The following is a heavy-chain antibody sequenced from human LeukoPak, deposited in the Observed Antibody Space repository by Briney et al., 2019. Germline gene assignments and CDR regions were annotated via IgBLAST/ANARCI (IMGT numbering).Heavy chain of an antibody. V-gene: IGHV3-33*03. CDR2: IWNDGSKM. D-gene: IGHD5-24*01. J-gene: IGHJ2*01. CDR3: AQQYGYNYQYWYFDL. CDR1: GFTFSNYG. Sequence: GGSLRLSCAASGFTFSNYGMHWVRQAPGKGLEWVAVIWNDGSKMFFSDSVQGRFTVSRDNSKNILHLQLNSLRAEDSAVYYCAQQYGYNYQYWYFDLWVRGTLVTVSS.